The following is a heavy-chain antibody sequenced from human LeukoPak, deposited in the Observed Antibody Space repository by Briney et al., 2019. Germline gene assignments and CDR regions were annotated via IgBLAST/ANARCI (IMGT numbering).Heavy chain of an antibody. CDR3: AEGDYQGGGGHCDY. CDR1: GFIFSDYA. V-gene: IGHV3-30*18. D-gene: IGHD3-16*01. CDR2: MSYDGSRS. J-gene: IGHJ4*02. Sequence: PGGSLRLSCVISGFIFSDYAMHWVRQAPGKGLEWVTLMSYDGSRSFYTDSVKGRFIISRDTPKNTLYLQMNDLGTEDSAVYYWAEGDYQGGGGHCDYWGQGTLVIVSS.